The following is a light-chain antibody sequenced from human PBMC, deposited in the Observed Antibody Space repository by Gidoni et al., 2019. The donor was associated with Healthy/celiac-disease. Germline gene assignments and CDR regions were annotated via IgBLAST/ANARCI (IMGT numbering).Light chain of an antibody. J-gene: IGLJ2*01. CDR1: KLGDKY. Sequence: YTLTQSPSVPCSPGQTASITCPGDKLGDKYACWSQQKPGQSPVLVIYQDSKRPSGIPERFSGSNSGNTATLTISGTQAMDEADYYCQAWDSSTVVFGGGTKLTVL. V-gene: IGLV3-1*01. CDR2: QDS. CDR3: QAWDSSTVV.